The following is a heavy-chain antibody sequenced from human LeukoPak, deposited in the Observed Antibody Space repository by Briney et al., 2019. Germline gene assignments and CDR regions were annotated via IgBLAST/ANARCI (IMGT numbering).Heavy chain of an antibody. CDR1: GGSISSYY. J-gene: IGHJ6*02. CDR2: IYYSGST. CDR3: ARAARVYCSSTSCYGYYYGMDV. V-gene: IGHV4-59*12. D-gene: IGHD2-2*01. Sequence: SETLSLTCTVSGGSISSYYWSWIRQPPGKGLEWIGYIYYSGSTNYNPSLKSRVTISVDTSKNQFSLKLSSVTAADTAVYYCARAARVYCSSTSCYGYYYGMDVWGQGTTVTVSS.